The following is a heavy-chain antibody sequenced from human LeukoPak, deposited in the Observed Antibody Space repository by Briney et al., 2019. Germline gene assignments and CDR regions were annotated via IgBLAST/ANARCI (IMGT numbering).Heavy chain of an antibody. CDR1: GFTFSSYW. CDR2: ISGSGGST. D-gene: IGHD3-10*01. Sequence: GGSLRLSCAASGFTFSSYWMSWVRQAPGKGLEWVSAISGSGGSTYYADSVKGRFTISRDNSKNTLYLQMNSLRAEDTAVYYCAKGISMVRGVNFDYWGQGTLVTVSS. J-gene: IGHJ4*02. V-gene: IGHV3-23*01. CDR3: AKGISMVRGVNFDY.